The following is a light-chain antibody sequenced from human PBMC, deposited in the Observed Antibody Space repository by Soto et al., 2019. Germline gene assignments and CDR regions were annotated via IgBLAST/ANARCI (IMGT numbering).Light chain of an antibody. CDR2: DVS. V-gene: IGLV2-14*03. J-gene: IGLJ3*02. CDR3: SSYTSSSTRV. Sequence: QSVLTQPASVSGSPGQSITISCTGTSSDVGGYNYVSWYQHHPRKAPKLMIYDVSNRPSGVSNRFSGSKSGNTASLTISGLQAEDEADYYCSSYTSSSTRVFGGGTKLTVL. CDR1: SSDVGGYNY.